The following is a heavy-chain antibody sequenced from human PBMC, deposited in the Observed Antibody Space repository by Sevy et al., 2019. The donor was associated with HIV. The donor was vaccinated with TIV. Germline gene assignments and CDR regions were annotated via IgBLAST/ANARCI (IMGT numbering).Heavy chain of an antibody. V-gene: IGHV3-33*01. D-gene: IGHD1-1*01. CDR3: ARDSARVIVPTAGFDS. CDR1: GFTFRSFS. CDR2: IWYDGRTK. J-gene: IGHJ5*01. Sequence: GGSLRLSCSASGFTFRSFSMHWVRQAPGKGLEWVAAIWYDGRTKQYADSLKGRFTISRENSKNMLNLEMNSLRAEDTALNFCARDSARVIVPTAGFDSWGQGTVVTVSS.